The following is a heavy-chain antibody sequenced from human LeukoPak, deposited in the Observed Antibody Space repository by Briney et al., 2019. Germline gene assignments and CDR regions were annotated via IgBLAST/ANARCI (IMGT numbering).Heavy chain of an antibody. J-gene: IGHJ6*02. CDR1: GYTFTGYY. CDR2: INPSGGST. CDR3: ARARPRTYYYYGMDV. Sequence: ASVKVSCKASGYTFTGYYMHWVRQAPGQGLEWMGIINPSGGSTSYAQKFQGRVTMTRDTSTSTVYMELSSLRSEDTAVYYCARARPRTYYYYGMDVWGQGTTVTVSS. V-gene: IGHV1-46*01. D-gene: IGHD1-1*01.